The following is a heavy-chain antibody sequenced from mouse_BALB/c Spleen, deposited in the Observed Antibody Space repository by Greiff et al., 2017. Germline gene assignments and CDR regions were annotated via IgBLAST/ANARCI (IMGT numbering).Heavy chain of an antibody. J-gene: IGHJ3*01. D-gene: IGHD2-1*01. CDR2: ISSGGST. CDR3: ARRDGNWFAY. V-gene: IGHV5-6-5*01. CDR1: GFTFSSYA. Sequence: EVQGVESGGGLVKPGGSLKLSCAASGFTFSSYAMSWVRQTPEKRLEWVASISSGGSTYYPDSVKGRFTISRDNARNILYLQMSSLRSEDTAMYYCARRDGNWFAYWGQGTLVTVSA.